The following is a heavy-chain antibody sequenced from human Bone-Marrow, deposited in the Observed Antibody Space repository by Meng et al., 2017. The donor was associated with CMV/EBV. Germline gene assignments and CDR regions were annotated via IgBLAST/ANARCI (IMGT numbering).Heavy chain of an antibody. Sequence: GESLKISCAASGFTFSSYWMSWVRQAPGKGLEWVANIKQDGSEKYYVDSVKGRFTISRDNAKNSLYLQMNSLRAEDTALYYCAKDMDPRGYYGMDVWGQGTTVTVSS. CDR3: AKDMDPRGYYGMDV. J-gene: IGHJ6*02. D-gene: IGHD3-10*01. CDR2: IKQDGSEK. CDR1: GFTFSSYW. V-gene: IGHV3-7*03.